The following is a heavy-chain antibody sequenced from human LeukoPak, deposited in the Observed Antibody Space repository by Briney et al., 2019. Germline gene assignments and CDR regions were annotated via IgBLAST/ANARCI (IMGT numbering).Heavy chain of an antibody. Sequence: SETLSLTCSVSGYSISSGYYWGWIRQPPGKGLEWIGEINHSGSTNYNPSLKSRVTISVDTSKNQFSLKLSSVTAADTAVYYCARSPYEDSRSLIVVVTATGYYFDYWGQGTLVTVSS. CDR1: GYSISSGYY. CDR3: ARSPYEDSRSLIVVVTATGYYFDY. CDR2: INHSGST. J-gene: IGHJ4*02. D-gene: IGHD2-21*02. V-gene: IGHV4-38-2*02.